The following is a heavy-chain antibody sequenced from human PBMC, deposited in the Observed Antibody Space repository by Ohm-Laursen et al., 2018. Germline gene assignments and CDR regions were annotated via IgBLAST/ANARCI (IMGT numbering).Heavy chain of an antibody. CDR1: GFTFDDYA. D-gene: IGHD4-17*01. CDR2: ISWNSGSI. J-gene: IGHJ6*02. CDR3: ARDQFHDYGDYGGPSYYYGMDV. V-gene: IGHV3-9*01. Sequence: SLRLSCAASGFTFDDYAMHWVRQAPGKGLEWVSGISWNSGSIGYADSVKGRFTISRDNAKNSLYLQMNSLRAGDTAVYYCARDQFHDYGDYGGPSYYYGMDVWGQGTTVTVSS.